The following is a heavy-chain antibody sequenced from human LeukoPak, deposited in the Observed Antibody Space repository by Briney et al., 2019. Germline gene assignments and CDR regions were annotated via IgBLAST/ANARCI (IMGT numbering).Heavy chain of an antibody. Sequence: GGSLRLSCSASGFTFNIYAMHWVRQAPGKGLEYVSAISSNGGSTYYADSVKGRFTFSRDNSKNTLYLQMSSLRPEDTAVYYCVKGGRHIVVVPDSPRDWFDAWGQGTLVTVSS. CDR1: GFTFNIYA. D-gene: IGHD2-2*01. V-gene: IGHV3-64D*06. CDR3: VKGGRHIVVVPDSPRDWFDA. CDR2: ISSNGGST. J-gene: IGHJ5*02.